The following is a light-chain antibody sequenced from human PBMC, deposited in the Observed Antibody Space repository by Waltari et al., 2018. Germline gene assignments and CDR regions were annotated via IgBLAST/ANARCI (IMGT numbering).Light chain of an antibody. V-gene: IGKV3-11*01. CDR2: DAS. CDR1: HSVIRY. J-gene: IGKJ4*01. Sequence: EIVFTQSPATLSLSPGARATLSCRASHSVIRYLAWYHQVPGQAPRLLIFDASFRATGIPARFSGSGSETVFTLTISSLEPEDCAVYYCQQRSNWPLTFGGGTKVEIK. CDR3: QQRSNWPLT.